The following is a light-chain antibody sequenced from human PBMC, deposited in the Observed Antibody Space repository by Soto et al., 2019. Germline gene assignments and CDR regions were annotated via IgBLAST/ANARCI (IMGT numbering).Light chain of an antibody. CDR1: QSLLYSDGKTY. Sequence: EVVLTQSPVSLPVTLGQPASISCRSSQSLLYSDGKTYLNWFHQRPGQSPRRLIYQVSIRDSGVPVRFSGSGSGTDFTLHISRVEAEDMGVYYCMQPIHWPFTFGPGTKVDIK. CDR2: QVS. CDR3: MQPIHWPFT. V-gene: IGKV2-30*01. J-gene: IGKJ3*01.